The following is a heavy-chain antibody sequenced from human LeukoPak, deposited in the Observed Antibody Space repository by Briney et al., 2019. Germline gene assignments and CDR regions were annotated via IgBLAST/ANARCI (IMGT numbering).Heavy chain of an antibody. CDR1: GFTFSSYV. Sequence: PGGSLRLSCAASGFTFSSYVMNWVRQAPGKGLEWVSAISGSGGGTYYADSVKGRFTISRDNSKNTLYLQMDSLRAEDTAVYFCAKDRGGAVPYYLDFWGQGTLVTVSS. CDR2: ISGSGGGT. D-gene: IGHD3-10*01. J-gene: IGHJ4*02. V-gene: IGHV3-23*01. CDR3: AKDRGGAVPYYLDF.